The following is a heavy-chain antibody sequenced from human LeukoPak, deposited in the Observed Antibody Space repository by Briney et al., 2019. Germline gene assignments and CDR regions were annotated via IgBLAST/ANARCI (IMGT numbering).Heavy chain of an antibody. V-gene: IGHV3-30*03. D-gene: IGHD6-19*01. Sequence: QPGRSLRLSCAASGFTFSSYGMHWVRQAPGKGLEWVAVISYDGSNKYYADSVKDRFTISRDNSKNTLYLQMNSLRAEDTAVYYCAGQWLPSKVSYYFDFWGQGTLVTVSS. CDR1: GFTFSSYG. J-gene: IGHJ4*02. CDR3: AGQWLPSKVSYYFDF. CDR2: ISYDGSNK.